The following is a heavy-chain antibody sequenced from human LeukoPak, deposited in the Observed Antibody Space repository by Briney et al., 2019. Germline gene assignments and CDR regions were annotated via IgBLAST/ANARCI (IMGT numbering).Heavy chain of an antibody. CDR3: AKPPYYDILTGYHY. CDR1: GGTFSSYA. V-gene: IGHV1-69*13. CDR2: IIPIFGTA. D-gene: IGHD3-9*01. Sequence: ASVKVSCKASGGTFSSYAISWVRQAPGQGLEWMGGIIPIFGTANYAQKFQGRVTITADESTSTAYMELSSLRSEDTAVYYCAKPPYYDILTGYHYWGQGTLVTVSS. J-gene: IGHJ4*02.